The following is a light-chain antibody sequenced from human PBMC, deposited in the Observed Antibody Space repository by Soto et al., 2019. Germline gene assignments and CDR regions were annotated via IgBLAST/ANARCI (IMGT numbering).Light chain of an antibody. V-gene: IGKV1-39*01. J-gene: IGKJ1*01. CDR2: AAS. CDR3: QQSSTTPWT. CDR1: QSTSTF. Sequence: DIQMTQSPSSLSASVGDRVTITCRASQSTSTFLNWYQQKRGKAPNLLIYAASSLQSGVPSRFSGSGSGTDFTLTISSLQPEDFATYYCQQSSTTPWTFGQGTKVEIK.